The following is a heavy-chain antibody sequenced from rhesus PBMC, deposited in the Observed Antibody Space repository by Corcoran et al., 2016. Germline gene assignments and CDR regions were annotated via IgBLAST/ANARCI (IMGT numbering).Heavy chain of an antibody. V-gene: IGHV4-80*01. J-gene: IGHJ6*01. CDR3: ARWHFRGGSFGLDS. CDR1: GGSMSSNW. CDR2: IHGNTGDA. D-gene: IGHD6-37*01. Sequence: QVQLQESGPGLVEPSETLSLPCSASGGSMSSNWWSWTRQLPGKRLTWIGDIHGNTGDAKYSPSLKSRVTISRDASKSQYFLRLTSLTAADTAVYYCARWHFRGGSFGLDSWGQGVVVTVSS.